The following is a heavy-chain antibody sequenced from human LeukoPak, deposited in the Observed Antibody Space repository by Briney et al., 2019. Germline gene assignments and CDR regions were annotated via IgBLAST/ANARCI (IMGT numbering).Heavy chain of an antibody. Sequence: PGGSLRLSCAPPGFAFSSYWMLWVRQVPGKGLVWVSRINGDGTMTNYADFANGRFTVSRDNTKNILYLQMTDLRVDVSAIYCCSRSQFDYWGQGVLVTVSS. CDR3: SRSQFDY. J-gene: IGHJ4*02. V-gene: IGHV3-74*01. CDR1: GFAFSSYW. CDR2: INGDGTMT.